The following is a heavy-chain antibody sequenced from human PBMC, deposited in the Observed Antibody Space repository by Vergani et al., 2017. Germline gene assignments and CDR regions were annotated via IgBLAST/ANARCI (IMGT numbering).Heavy chain of an antibody. D-gene: IGHD3-3*01. V-gene: IGHV3-74*01. CDR3: ARDLPIIDFWSGYYTPDPG. CDR1: GSTFSSYW. Sequence: EVQLVESGGALVQPGGSLSLSWPASGSTFSSYWMHWVRQAPGKGVVWFSRINSDGSSTSYADSVKGRFTISRDNAKNTLYLQMNSLRAEDTAVYYCARDLPIIDFWSGYYTPDPGWGQGTLVTVSS. J-gene: IGHJ4*02. CDR2: INSDGSST.